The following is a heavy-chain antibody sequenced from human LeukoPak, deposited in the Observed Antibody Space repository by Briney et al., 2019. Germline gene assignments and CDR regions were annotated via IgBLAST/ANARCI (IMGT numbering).Heavy chain of an antibody. J-gene: IGHJ4*02. V-gene: IGHV3-21*04. CDR3: ARNDYGDYGIDY. D-gene: IGHD4-17*01. Sequence: GGSLRLSCAASGFTFSSYTMNWVRQAPGKGLEWVSSISSSSSYIYYADSVKGRFTISRDNSKNTLYLQMNSLTAEDTAVYYCARNDYGDYGIDYWGQGTLVTVSS. CDR1: GFTFSSYT. CDR2: ISSSSSYI.